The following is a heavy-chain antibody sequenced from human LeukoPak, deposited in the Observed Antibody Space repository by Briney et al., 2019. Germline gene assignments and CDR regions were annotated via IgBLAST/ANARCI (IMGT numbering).Heavy chain of an antibody. D-gene: IGHD6-13*01. Sequence: PGGSLRLSCAASGFTFSRYWMHWVRQAPGKGLVWVSRIDTDGGSTSNADSVKGRFTISRDNAKNTLYLQMNSLRAEDTAVYYCARQKDSSSWYLAADYWGQGTLVTVSS. V-gene: IGHV3-74*01. CDR3: ARQKDSSSWYLAADY. J-gene: IGHJ4*02. CDR2: IDTDGGST. CDR1: GFTFSRYW.